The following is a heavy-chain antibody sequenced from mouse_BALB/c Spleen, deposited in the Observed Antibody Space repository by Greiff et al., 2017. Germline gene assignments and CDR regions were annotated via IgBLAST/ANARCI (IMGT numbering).Heavy chain of an antibody. CDR3: TRRVYDYDVTWLAY. V-gene: IGHV1S81*02. D-gene: IGHD2-4*01. J-gene: IGHJ3*01. Sequence: QVQLQQPGAELVKPGASVKLSCKASGYTFTSYSMYWVKQRPGQGLEWIGGINPSNGGTNFNEKFKSKATLTVDKSSSTAYMQHSSLTSEDSAVYYWTRRVYDYDVTWLAYWGQGTLVTVSA. CDR2: INPSNGGT. CDR1: GYTFTSYS.